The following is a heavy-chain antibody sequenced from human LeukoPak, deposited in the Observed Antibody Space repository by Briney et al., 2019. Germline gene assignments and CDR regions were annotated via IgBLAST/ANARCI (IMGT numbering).Heavy chain of an antibody. J-gene: IGHJ5*02. D-gene: IGHD2-2*01. CDR2: IYSGGST. CDR3: AKDMAVLSAADA. Sequence: EGSLRLSCAASGFTVSSNYMSWVRQAPGKGLEWVSVIYSGGSTYYADSVKGRFTISRDNSKNTLYLQMNSLRAEDTAVYYCAKDMAVLSAADAWGQGTLVTVSS. CDR1: GFTVSSNY. V-gene: IGHV3-53*05.